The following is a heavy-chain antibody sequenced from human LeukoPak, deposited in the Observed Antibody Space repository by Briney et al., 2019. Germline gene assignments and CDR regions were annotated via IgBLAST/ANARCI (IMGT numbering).Heavy chain of an antibody. CDR2: IYYSGST. J-gene: IGHJ4*02. CDR1: GGSISSSNNY. V-gene: IGHV4-39*07. Sequence: SETLSLTCTVSGGSISSSNNYWGWLRQPPGKGLEWIGSIYYSGSTYYKPSLKSRVAISVDTSKNQFSLKLTSVTAADTAVYYCARDSRYYDSSGYYGPSTYYFDYWGQGTLVTVSS. CDR3: ARDSRYYDSSGYYGPSTYYFDY. D-gene: IGHD3-22*01.